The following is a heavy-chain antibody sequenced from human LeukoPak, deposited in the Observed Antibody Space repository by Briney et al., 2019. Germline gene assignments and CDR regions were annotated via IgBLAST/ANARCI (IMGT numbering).Heavy chain of an antibody. CDR3: ARAYRYTFDI. CDR2: ISYSGST. J-gene: IGHJ3*02. D-gene: IGHD1-1*01. CDR1: GGSISSYY. V-gene: IGHV4-59*08. Sequence: SETLSLTCTVSGGSISSYYWSWIRQPPGKGLEWIGYISYSGSTNYNPSLKSRVTMSVDTSKNQFSLKLSSVTAADTAVYYCARAYRYTFDIWGQGTMVTVSS.